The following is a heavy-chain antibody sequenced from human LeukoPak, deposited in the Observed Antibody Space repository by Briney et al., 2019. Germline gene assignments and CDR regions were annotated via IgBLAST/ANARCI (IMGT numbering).Heavy chain of an antibody. CDR1: GFTFSNAW. V-gene: IGHV3-15*01. CDR3: ATSLQAVVDY. J-gene: IGHJ4*02. CDR2: IKSKTDGGTT. Sequence: GGSLRLSCAASGFTFSNAWMSWVRQAPGKGLEWVGRIKSKTDGGTTDYAAPVKGRFTISRDDSKNTLYLQMNSLRAEDTAVYYCATSLQAVVDYWGQGTLVTVSS.